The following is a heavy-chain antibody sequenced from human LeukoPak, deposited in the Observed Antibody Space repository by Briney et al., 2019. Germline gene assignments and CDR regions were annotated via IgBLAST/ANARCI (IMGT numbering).Heavy chain of an antibody. V-gene: IGHV1-18*01. CDR1: GYTFTSYD. CDR2: ISAYNGNT. Sequence: ASVKVSCKASGYTFTSYDISWVRQAPGQGREWMGWISAYNGNTNYAQKLQGRVTMTTDTSTSTAYMELRSLRSDDTAVYYCARVLRGIAVAGTGWFAPWGQGTLVTVSS. CDR3: ARVLRGIAVAGTGWFAP. D-gene: IGHD6-19*01. J-gene: IGHJ5*02.